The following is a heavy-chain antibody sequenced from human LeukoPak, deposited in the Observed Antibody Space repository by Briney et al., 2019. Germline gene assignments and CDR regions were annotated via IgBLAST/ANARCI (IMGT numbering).Heavy chain of an antibody. J-gene: IGHJ6*02. Sequence: SVKVSCKASGGTFSSYAISWVRQAPGQGLEWMGGIIPIFGTANYAQKFQGRVTITADESTSTAYMELSSLRSEDTAMYYCARDDDYSSGWARGMDVWGQGTTVTVSS. CDR2: IIPIFGTA. D-gene: IGHD6-19*01. V-gene: IGHV1-69*13. CDR1: GGTFSSYA. CDR3: ARDDDYSSGWARGMDV.